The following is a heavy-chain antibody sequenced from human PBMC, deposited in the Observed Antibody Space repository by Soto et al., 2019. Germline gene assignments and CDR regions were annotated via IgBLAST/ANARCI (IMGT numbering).Heavy chain of an antibody. CDR3: ARHGFYGDYPSNYFDP. V-gene: IGHV5-51*01. CDR1: GYSFTYYW. J-gene: IGHJ5*02. CDR2: IYPSDSDS. Sequence: GESLKISCKGSGYSFTYYWIAWVRQMPGKGLEYMGIIYPSDSDSRYSPSFQGQVTISADKSINTAYLQWSSLKASDTAMYYCARHGFYGDYPSNYFDPRGQRTLVTVSS. D-gene: IGHD4-17*01.